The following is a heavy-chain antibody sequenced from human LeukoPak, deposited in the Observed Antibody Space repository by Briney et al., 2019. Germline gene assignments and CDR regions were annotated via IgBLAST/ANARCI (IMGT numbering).Heavy chain of an antibody. V-gene: IGHV1-8*03. J-gene: IGHJ4*02. CDR2: MNPNSGNT. CDR1: GYTFTSYF. CDR3: AIGTSGSYLQFDY. Sequence: ASVKVSCKASGYTFTSYFMNWVRQATGQGLEWMGWMNPNSGNTGYAQKFQGRVTITRNTSISTAYMELSSLRSEDTAVYYCAIGTSGSYLQFDYWGQGTLVTVSS. D-gene: IGHD3-10*01.